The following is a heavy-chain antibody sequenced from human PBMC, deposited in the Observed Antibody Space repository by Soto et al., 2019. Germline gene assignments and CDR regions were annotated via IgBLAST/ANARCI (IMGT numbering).Heavy chain of an antibody. CDR2: IYYSGST. J-gene: IGHJ4*02. CDR1: GGSISSGGYY. Sequence: QVQLQESGPGLVKPSQTLSLTCTVSGGSISSGGYYWSWIRQHPGKGLEWIGYIYYSGSTYYNPSLRGRVTIPVDTSKIQFSLKLSSVTAADTAVYYWASSFGVAAAGPFDYWGQGTLVTVSS. D-gene: IGHD6-13*01. V-gene: IGHV4-31*03. CDR3: ASSFGVAAAGPFDY.